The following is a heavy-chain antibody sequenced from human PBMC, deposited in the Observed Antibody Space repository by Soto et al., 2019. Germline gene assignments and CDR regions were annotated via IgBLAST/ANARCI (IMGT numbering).Heavy chain of an antibody. CDR3: GGDRRTYAFDI. Sequence: EVQLVESGGGLVKPGGSLRLSCAASGFTFSSYSMNWVRQAPGKGLEWVSSITSSGSYIYYADSVKGRFTISRDNAKNSLYLQMNSLRAEDTDVYYCGGDRRTYAFDIWGQGTMVTVSS. J-gene: IGHJ3*02. CDR1: GFTFSSYS. D-gene: IGHD2-8*01. CDR2: ITSSGSYI. V-gene: IGHV3-21*01.